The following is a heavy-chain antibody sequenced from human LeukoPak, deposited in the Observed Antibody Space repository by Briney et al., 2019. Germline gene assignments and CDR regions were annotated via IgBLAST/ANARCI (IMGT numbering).Heavy chain of an antibody. CDR2: IKQDGSEK. J-gene: IGHJ5*02. CDR1: GFTFSSYW. D-gene: IGHD2-21*02. V-gene: IGHV3-7*01. Sequence: GGTLRLSCAASGFTFSSYWMSWVRQAPGKGLERVPNIKQDGSEKYYVDSVKGRFTISRDNANNSLYVQMNSLRAEHTAVYYCARDMPPGVVGVTAPGWFDPWGQGTLVTVSS. CDR3: ARDMPPGVVGVTAPGWFDP.